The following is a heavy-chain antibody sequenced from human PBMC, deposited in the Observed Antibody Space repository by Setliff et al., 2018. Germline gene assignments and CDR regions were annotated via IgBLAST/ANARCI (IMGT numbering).Heavy chain of an antibody. CDR3: SRLVRYCSKTTCQTASGAEL. D-gene: IGHD2-8*01. Sequence: ASVKVSCKASGYTFSHSGITWVRQAPGQGLEWMGWISVYTGNTNYAPKLQGRVTMTTDASTSTAYMELRGLTSDDTAVYYCSRLVRYCSKTTCQTASGAELWGQGTRVTVS. CDR1: GYTFSHSG. V-gene: IGHV1-18*01. CDR2: ISVYTGNT. J-gene: IGHJ4*02.